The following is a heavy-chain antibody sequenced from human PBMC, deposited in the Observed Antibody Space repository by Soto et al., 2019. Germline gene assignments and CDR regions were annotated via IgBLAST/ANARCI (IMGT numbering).Heavy chain of an antibody. V-gene: IGHV5-51*03. J-gene: IGHJ6*02. Sequence: EVQLVQSGAEVKEPGESLKISCKGSGYSFTKYWIGWVRQMPGNGLEWMAIIYPDESATRYSPSFQGQVTISADKSISTAYLQWSSLKASDTAMYYCVRMGFSGGGYLSYYYYGMDIWGQGTTVTVSS. CDR1: GYSFTKYW. CDR3: VRMGFSGGGYLSYYYYGMDI. D-gene: IGHD5-12*01. CDR2: IYPDESAT.